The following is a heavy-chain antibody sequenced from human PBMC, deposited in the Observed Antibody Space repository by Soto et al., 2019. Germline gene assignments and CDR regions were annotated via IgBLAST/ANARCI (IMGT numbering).Heavy chain of an antibody. V-gene: IGHV3-23*01. D-gene: IGHD6-13*01. CDR3: ATTAGTYYYYGMDV. J-gene: IGHJ6*02. CDR2: ISGSGGST. Sequence: EVQLLESGGGLVQPGGSLRLSCAASGFTFSSYAMSWVRQAPGKGLEWVSAISGSGGSTYYADSVKGRFTISRDNSKNKLYLQMNSMRAEDTAVYYCATTAGTYYYYGMDVWGQGTTVTVSS. CDR1: GFTFSSYA.